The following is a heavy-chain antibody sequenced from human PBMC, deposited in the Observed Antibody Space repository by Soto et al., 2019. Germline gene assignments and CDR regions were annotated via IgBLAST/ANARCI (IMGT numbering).Heavy chain of an antibody. D-gene: IGHD3-10*01. CDR2: ISGSGGST. CDR1: GLTFSSYA. J-gene: IGHJ5*02. Sequence: EVQLLESGGGLIQPGGSLRLSCAASGLTFSSYAMSLVRQAPGKGLEWVAAISGSGGSTYYADSVKGRFTIARDNSKNTLYLQRNSLRAEDTAVYYCANYQLDIRGVIHNWSDTWGQGTLVTVSS. V-gene: IGHV3-23*01. CDR3: ANYQLDIRGVIHNWSDT.